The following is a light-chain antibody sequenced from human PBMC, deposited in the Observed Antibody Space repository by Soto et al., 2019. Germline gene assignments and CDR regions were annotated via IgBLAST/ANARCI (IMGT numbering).Light chain of an antibody. CDR1: QDIYNS. J-gene: IGKJ3*01. CDR2: AAS. CDR3: PHYDNLPPT. Sequence: DIQMTQSPSSLSAFVGDRVTITCQASQDIYNSLNWYQQKPGKAPKLLIYAASNLETGVPSRFSGSGSGTDFTFTISSLQPEDIATYYCPHYDNLPPTFGPGTKVDIK. V-gene: IGKV1-33*01.